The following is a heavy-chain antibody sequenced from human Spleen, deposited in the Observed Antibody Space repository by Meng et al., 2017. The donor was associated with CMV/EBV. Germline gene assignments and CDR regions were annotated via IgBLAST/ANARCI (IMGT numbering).Heavy chain of an antibody. CDR2: INHSGST. D-gene: IGHD3-3*01. Sequence: SETLSLTCAVYGGSFSGYYWSWIRQPPGKGLEWIGEINHSGSTNYNPSLKSRVTISVDTSKNQFSLKLSSVTAADTAVYYCARDRGNYDFWSGYRPYNWFDPWGQGTLVTVSS. CDR3: ARDRGNYDFWSGYRPYNWFDP. J-gene: IGHJ5*02. CDR1: GGSFSGYY. V-gene: IGHV4-34*01.